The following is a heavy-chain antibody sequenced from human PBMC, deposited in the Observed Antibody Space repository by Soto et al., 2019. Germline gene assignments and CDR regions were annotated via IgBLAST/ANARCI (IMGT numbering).Heavy chain of an antibody. V-gene: IGHV5-51*01. CDR1: GYNFAGYW. D-gene: IGHD1-1*01. CDR2: IYPSDSDT. Sequence: GESQEMSCKGSGYNFAGYWIAWERQMPGKGLELMGIIYPSDSDTRYRPSFQGQVTISADKSISSAYLQWSSLRASDTAMYYCERGGVSTRTFDYWDQGTPVSVSS. CDR3: ERGGVSTRTFDY. J-gene: IGHJ4*02.